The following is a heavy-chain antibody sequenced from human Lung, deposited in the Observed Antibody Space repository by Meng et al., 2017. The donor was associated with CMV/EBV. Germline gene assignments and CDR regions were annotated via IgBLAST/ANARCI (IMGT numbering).Heavy chain of an antibody. V-gene: IGHV3-30*02. CDR3: AKDYSFDD. CDR2: IRYDGSNK. CDR1: GFPFLLSF. Sequence: SCAASGFPFLLSFLHWVRQAPGKGLEWVAFIRYDGSNKYYADSVKGRFTISRDNSKNTLYLQMNSLRAEDTAVYYCAKDYSFDDWGQGT. J-gene: IGHJ4*02. D-gene: IGHD1-26*01.